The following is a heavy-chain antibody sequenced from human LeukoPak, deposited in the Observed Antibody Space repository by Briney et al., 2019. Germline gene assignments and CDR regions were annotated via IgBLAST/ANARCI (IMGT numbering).Heavy chain of an antibody. CDR2: INPNSGGT. CDR3: ATNLAIAAAEAEYFQH. CDR1: GYTFTGYY. Sequence: ASVKASCKASGYTFTGYYMHWVRQAPGQGLEWMGWINPNSGGTNYAQKFQGWVTMTRDTSISTAYMELSRLRSDDTAVYYCATNLAIAAAEAEYFQHWGQGTLVTVSS. J-gene: IGHJ1*01. V-gene: IGHV1-2*04. D-gene: IGHD6-13*01.